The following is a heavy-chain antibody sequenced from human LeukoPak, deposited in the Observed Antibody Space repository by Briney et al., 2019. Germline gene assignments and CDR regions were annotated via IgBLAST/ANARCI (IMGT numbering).Heavy chain of an antibody. D-gene: IGHD3-10*01. V-gene: IGHV3-7*01. J-gene: IGHJ4*02. CDR2: MKKDGSET. CDR1: GFTFSSYS. Sequence: GGSLRLSCVVSGFTFSSYSMIWVRQAPGKGLQWVANMKKDGSETKYVESVKGRFTISRDNAKNSLYLQMNRLRAEDTAVYYCGRHRSGSGTYFIDYWGQGTLVSVSS. CDR3: GRHRSGSGTYFIDY.